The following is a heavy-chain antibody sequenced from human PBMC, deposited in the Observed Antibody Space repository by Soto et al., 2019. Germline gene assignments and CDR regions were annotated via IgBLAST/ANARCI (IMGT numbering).Heavy chain of an antibody. CDR2: IYYTGNT. J-gene: IGHJ6*03. Sequence: QMQLQESGPGLVKPPETLSLTCTVSGGSISSRSYYWGWIRQPPGKGLEWIGIIYYTGNTYYNPSLKSRVTISVDTSKNQFSRRLSSVTAADTAGYYCARRSYYYNYYYIDVWGKGTTLTVSS. CDR1: GGSISSRSYY. CDR3: ARRSYYYNYYYIDV. V-gene: IGHV4-39*01.